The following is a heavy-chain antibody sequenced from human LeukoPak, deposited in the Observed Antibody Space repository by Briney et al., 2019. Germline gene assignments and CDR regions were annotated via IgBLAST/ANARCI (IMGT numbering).Heavy chain of an antibody. Sequence: ASVKVSCKASGGTFSSYAISWVRQAPGQGLEWMGGIIPIFGTANYAQKFQGRVTITADESTSTAYMELSSLRSEDTAVYYCARDFVRLASYNWNDGFDPWGQGTLVTVSS. V-gene: IGHV1-69*13. J-gene: IGHJ5*02. CDR2: IIPIFGTA. CDR1: GGTFSSYA. CDR3: ARDFVRLASYNWNDGFDP. D-gene: IGHD1-1*01.